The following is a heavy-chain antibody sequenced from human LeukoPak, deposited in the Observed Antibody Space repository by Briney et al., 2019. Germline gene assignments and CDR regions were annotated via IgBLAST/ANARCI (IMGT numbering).Heavy chain of an antibody. CDR1: GGSISSYY. CDR3: TRTNYGDYNWFDP. V-gene: IGHV4-59*01. J-gene: IGHJ5*02. D-gene: IGHD4-17*01. Sequence: PSETLSLTCTVSGGSISSYYWSWIRQPPGKGLEWIGYIYYSGSTKYNPSLKSRVTMSLDTSKNQFSLKVTSVTAADTAVYYCTRTNYGDYNWFDPWGQGTLVTVSS. CDR2: IYYSGST.